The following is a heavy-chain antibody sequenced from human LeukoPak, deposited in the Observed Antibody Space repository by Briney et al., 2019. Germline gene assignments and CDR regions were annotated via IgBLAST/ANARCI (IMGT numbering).Heavy chain of an antibody. CDR3: ARGIGRWNTYYFDY. D-gene: IGHD1/OR15-1a*01. Sequence: GGSLRLSCAASGFTFSSYGMHWVRQAPGKGLEWVAVIWYDGSSKYYADSVKGRFTISRDNSKNTLYLQMNSLRAEDTAVYYCARGIGRWNTYYFDYWGQGTLVTVSS. CDR2: IWYDGSSK. V-gene: IGHV3-33*01. CDR1: GFTFSSYG. J-gene: IGHJ4*02.